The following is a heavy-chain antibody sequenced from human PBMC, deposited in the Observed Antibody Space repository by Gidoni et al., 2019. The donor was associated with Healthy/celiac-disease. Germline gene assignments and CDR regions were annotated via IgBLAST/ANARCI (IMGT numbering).Heavy chain of an antibody. CDR1: GYSISSGYY. D-gene: IGHD3-10*01. J-gene: IGHJ4*02. CDR3: ARYLWEIMVRVFDY. Sequence: QVQLQESGPGLVKPSETLSLTCAVSGYSISSGYYWGWIRQPPGKGLEWIGSIYHSGSTYYNPSLKSRVTISVDTSKNQFSLKLSSVTAADTAVYYCARYLWEIMVRVFDYWGQGTLVTVSX. V-gene: IGHV4-38-2*01. CDR2: IYHSGST.